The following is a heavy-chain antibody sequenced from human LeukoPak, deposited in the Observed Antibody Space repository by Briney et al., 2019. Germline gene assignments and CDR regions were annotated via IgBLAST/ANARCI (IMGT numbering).Heavy chain of an antibody. CDR3: ARLPYYYDSSGYYYFSFDY. Sequence: SETLSLTCDVYGGSFSGYYWSWIRQPPGKGLEWIGEINHSGSTNYNPSLKSRVTISVDTSKNQFSLKLSSVTAADTAVYYCARLPYYYDSSGYYYFSFDYWGQGTLVTVSS. D-gene: IGHD3-22*01. CDR1: GGSFSGYY. CDR2: INHSGST. J-gene: IGHJ4*02. V-gene: IGHV4-34*01.